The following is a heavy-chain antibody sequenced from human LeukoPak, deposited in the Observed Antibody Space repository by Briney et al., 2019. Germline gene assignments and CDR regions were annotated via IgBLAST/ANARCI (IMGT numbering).Heavy chain of an antibody. CDR1: GYSLITYG. J-gene: IGHJ3*02. CDR2: ISAYNGNT. CDR3: ARERKSSYDTLTGYYKSDAFDI. D-gene: IGHD3-9*01. V-gene: IGHV1-18*01. Sequence: ASVKVSCKAAGYSLITYGISWVRQAPGQGLEWMGWISAYNGNTNYAQKLQGRVTVTTDTSTNTVYMELRSLRSDDTAVYYCARERKSSYDTLTGYYKSDAFDIWGQGTMVTVSS.